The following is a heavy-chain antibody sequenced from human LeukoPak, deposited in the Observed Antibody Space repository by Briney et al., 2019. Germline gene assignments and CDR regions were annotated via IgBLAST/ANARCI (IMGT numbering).Heavy chain of an antibody. D-gene: IGHD5-12*01. V-gene: IGHV4-4*02. J-gene: IGHJ4*02. Sequence: PGGSLRLSCTVSGFTVSSDSMSWVRQPPGKGLEWIGEIYHSGSTNYNPSLKSRVTISVDKSKNQFSLKLSSVTAADTAVYYCARDQGSGYDLVYWGQGTLVTVSS. CDR2: IYHSGST. CDR1: GFTVSSDS. CDR3: ARDQGSGYDLVY.